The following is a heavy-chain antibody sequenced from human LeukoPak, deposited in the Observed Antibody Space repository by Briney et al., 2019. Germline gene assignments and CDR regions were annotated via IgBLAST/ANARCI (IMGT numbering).Heavy chain of an antibody. D-gene: IGHD1-26*01. CDR1: GFTFSTYS. CDR2: ISSGSSYI. V-gene: IGHV3-21*01. Sequence: PGGSLRLACAASGFTFSTYSMDWVRQAPGKGLEWVSSISSGSSYIYYADSVKGRFTISRDNAKNSLYLQMNSLRAEDTAVYYCARREVGATLCDWGQGTLVTVSS. CDR3: ARREVGATLCD. J-gene: IGHJ4*02.